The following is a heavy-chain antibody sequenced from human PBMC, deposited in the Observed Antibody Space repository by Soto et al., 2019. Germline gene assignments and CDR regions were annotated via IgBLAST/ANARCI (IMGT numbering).Heavy chain of an antibody. V-gene: IGHV4-59*01. CDR3: ARTRGSYYDFDY. CDR1: GGSISSYY. Sequence: PSETLSLTCTVSGGSISSYYWSWIRQPPGKGLEWIGYIYYSGSTNYNPSLKSRVTISVDTSKNQFSLKLSSVTAADTAVYYCARTRGSYYDFDYWGQGTLVTVSS. CDR2: IYYSGST. D-gene: IGHD1-26*01. J-gene: IGHJ4*02.